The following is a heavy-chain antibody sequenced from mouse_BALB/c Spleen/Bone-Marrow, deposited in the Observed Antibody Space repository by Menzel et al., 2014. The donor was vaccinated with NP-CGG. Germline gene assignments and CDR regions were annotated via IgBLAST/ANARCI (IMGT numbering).Heavy chain of an antibody. CDR1: GFSLTSYG. D-gene: IGHD6-1*01. CDR2: IWAGGST. Sequence: VHLVESGPGLVAPSQSLSITCTVSGFSLTSYGVHWVRQPPGKGLEWLGVIWAGGSTNYNSALMSRLSISKDNSKSQVFLKMNSLQTDDTAMYYCARPTPRYFAMDYWGQGTSVTVPS. V-gene: IGHV2-9*02. CDR3: ARPTPRYFAMDY. J-gene: IGHJ4*01.